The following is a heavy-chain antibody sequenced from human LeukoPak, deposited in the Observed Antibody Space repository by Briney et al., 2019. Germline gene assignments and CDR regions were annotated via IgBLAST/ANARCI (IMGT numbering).Heavy chain of an antibody. CDR3: ARGLSYCGGDCYSD. D-gene: IGHD2-21*02. CDR1: GFTFSDYY. Sequence: PGGSLRLSCAASGFTFSDYYMSWIRQAPGKGLEWVSYISSSANTIHYADSVEGRFTISRDNAKNSLYLQMNSLRAEDTALYYCARGLSYCGGDCYSDWGQGTLVTVSS. J-gene: IGHJ4*02. CDR2: ISSSANTI. V-gene: IGHV3-11*01.